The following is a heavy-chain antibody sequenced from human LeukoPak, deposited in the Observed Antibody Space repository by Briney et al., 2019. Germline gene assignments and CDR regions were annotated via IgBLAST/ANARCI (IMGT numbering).Heavy chain of an antibody. CDR2: IGSSGLHT. CDR1: GFTFSDYY. J-gene: IGHJ4*02. D-gene: IGHD6-6*01. CDR3: AREGIVARRPDY. Sequence: GGSLRLSCAASGFTFSDYYMTWIRQAPGKGLEWVAHIGSSGLHTGYADSVKGRFTISRDNAKKSLSLQMNSLRGEDTAVYYCAREGIVARRPDYWGQGTLVTVSS. V-gene: IGHV3-11*06.